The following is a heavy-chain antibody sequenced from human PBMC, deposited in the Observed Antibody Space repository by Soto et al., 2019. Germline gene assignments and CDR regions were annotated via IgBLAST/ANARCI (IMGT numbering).Heavy chain of an antibody. V-gene: IGHV3-30*18. Sequence: QVQLVESGGGVVQPGRSLRLSCAASGFTFSSYGMHWVRQAPGKGLEWVAVISYDGSNKYYADSVKGRFTISRDNSKNTLYLQMNSLRAEDTAVYYCAKDLIRNTMVRGAHYYYGMDVW. CDR1: GFTFSSYG. CDR3: AKDLIRNTMVRGAHYYYGMDV. D-gene: IGHD3-10*01. J-gene: IGHJ6*01. CDR2: ISYDGSNK.